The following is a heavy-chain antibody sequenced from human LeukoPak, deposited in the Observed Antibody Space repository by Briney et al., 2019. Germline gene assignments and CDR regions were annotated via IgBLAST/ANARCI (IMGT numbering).Heavy chain of an antibody. Sequence: PSETLSLTCTVSGGSISSHYWSWIRQPPGKGLEWIGYIYYSGSTNYNPSLKSRVTISVGTSKNQFSLKLSSVTAADTAVYYCARIEYYYGSGFLNHYYYYMDVWGKGTTVTVSS. V-gene: IGHV4-59*11. D-gene: IGHD3-10*01. J-gene: IGHJ6*03. CDR1: GGSISSHY. CDR3: ARIEYYYGSGFLNHYYYYMDV. CDR2: IYYSGST.